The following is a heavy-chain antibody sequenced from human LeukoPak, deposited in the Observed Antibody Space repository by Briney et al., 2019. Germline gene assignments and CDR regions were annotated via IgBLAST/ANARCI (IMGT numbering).Heavy chain of an antibody. CDR1: GCRFTSYS. D-gene: IGHD3-22*01. CDR3: ARNYDSSKDGNDY. J-gene: IGHJ4*02. Sequence: ASVKVSCKASGCRFTSYSISWVRQAPGQGLEWVGWISSYNGKANYGKNVQGRVTMTTDTSTSTAYMELRSLRSDDTAIYYCARNYDSSKDGNDYWGQGTLVTVSS. V-gene: IGHV1-18*01. CDR2: ISSYNGKA.